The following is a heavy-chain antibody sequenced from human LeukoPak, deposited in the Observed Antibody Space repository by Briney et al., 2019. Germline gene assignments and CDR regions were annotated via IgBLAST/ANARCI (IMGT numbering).Heavy chain of an antibody. CDR1: GYTFTGYY. D-gene: IGHD2-21*02. Sequence: GASVKVSCKASGYTFTGYYMHWVRQAPGQGLEWMGWINPNSGGTNYAQKFQGRVTMTRDTSISTAYMELSRPRSDDTAVYYCARAPHTAGINWFDPWGQGTLVTVSS. CDR2: INPNSGGT. CDR3: ARAPHTAGINWFDP. J-gene: IGHJ5*02. V-gene: IGHV1-2*02.